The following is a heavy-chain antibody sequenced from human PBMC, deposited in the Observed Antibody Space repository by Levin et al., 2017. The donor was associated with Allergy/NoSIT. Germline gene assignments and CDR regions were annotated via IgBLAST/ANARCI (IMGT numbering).Heavy chain of an antibody. CDR3: ARQVGLGKWYFDY. D-gene: IGHD3-16*01. CDR2: GFYNGGT. V-gene: IGHV4-39*01. CDR1: GGSIRTSDYW. Sequence: SETLSLTCTVSGGSIRTSDYWWGWVRQPPGKGLEWIGIGFYNGGTHYSVSLRSRITVSVDTSKNQFSLKLSSVTAADTAVYYCARQVGLGKWYFDYWGRGTLITVFS. J-gene: IGHJ4*02.